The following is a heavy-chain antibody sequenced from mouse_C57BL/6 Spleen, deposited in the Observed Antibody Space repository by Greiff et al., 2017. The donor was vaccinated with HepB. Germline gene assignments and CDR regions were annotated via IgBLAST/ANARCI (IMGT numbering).Heavy chain of an antibody. Sequence: VQLQQPGAELVRPGSSVKLSCKASGYTFTSYWMDWVKQRPGQGLEWIGNIYPSDSETHYNQKFKDKATLTVDKSSSTAYMQLSSLTSEDSAVYYCARTRWDGDYFDYWGQGTTLTVSS. D-gene: IGHD4-1*01. J-gene: IGHJ2*01. CDR3: ARTRWDGDYFDY. CDR1: GYTFTSYW. CDR2: IYPSDSET. V-gene: IGHV1-61*01.